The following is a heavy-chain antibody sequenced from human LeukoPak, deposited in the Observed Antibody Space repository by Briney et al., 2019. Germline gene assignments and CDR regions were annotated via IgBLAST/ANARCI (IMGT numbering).Heavy chain of an antibody. CDR3: FVSRWSTSDRYFDL. Sequence: GGSLRLSCAASGFTFSSYSMNWVRQAPGKGLEWVSYISSSSSTIYYADSVKGRFTISRDNAKRSLYLRMNSLRAEDTAVYYCFVSRWSTSDRYFDLWGRGTLVTVSS. V-gene: IGHV3-48*04. D-gene: IGHD2-15*01. CDR1: GFTFSSYS. J-gene: IGHJ2*01. CDR2: ISSSSSTI.